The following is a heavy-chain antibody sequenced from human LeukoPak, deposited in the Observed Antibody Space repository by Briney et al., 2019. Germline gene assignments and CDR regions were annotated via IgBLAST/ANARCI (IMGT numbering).Heavy chain of an antibody. J-gene: IGHJ6*03. CDR3: AKGEYSSSTLYYYYMDV. CDR2: IKQDGSEK. CDR1: GFTFSSYS. V-gene: IGHV3-7*01. D-gene: IGHD6-6*01. Sequence: PGGSLRLSCAASGFTFSSYSMNWVRQAPGKGLEWVANIKQDGSEKYYVDSVKGRFTISRDNAKNSLYLQMNSLRAEDTAVYYCAKGEYSSSTLYYYYMDVWGKGTTVTVSS.